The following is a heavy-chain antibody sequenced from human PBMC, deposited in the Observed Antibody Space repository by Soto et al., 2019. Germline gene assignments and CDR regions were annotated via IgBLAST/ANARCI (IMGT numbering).Heavy chain of an antibody. CDR1: GFTFSSYA. Sequence: EVQLLESGGGLVQPGGSLRLSCAASGFTFSSYAMSWVRQAPGKGLEWVSTISGSGGSTYYADSVKGRFTISRDNSKNTLYLQMSSLRAEDTAIYYCAKGRTYYDTSGYTYYFDYWGQGTLVTVSS. D-gene: IGHD3-22*01. CDR3: AKGRTYYDTSGYTYYFDY. J-gene: IGHJ4*02. CDR2: ISGSGGST. V-gene: IGHV3-23*01.